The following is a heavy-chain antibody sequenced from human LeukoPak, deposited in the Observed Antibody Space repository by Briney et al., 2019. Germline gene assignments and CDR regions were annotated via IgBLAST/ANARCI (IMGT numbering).Heavy chain of an antibody. CDR1: GGSFSGYY. J-gene: IGHJ4*02. D-gene: IGHD6-19*01. V-gene: IGHV4-34*01. CDR2: INHSGST. CDR3: ARGGGRSIAVAGKLDY. Sequence: PSETLSLTCAVYGGSFSGYYWSWIRQPPGKGLEWIGEINHSGSTNYNPSLKSRVTISVDTSKNQFSLKLSSVTAADTAVYYCARGGGRSIAVAGKLDYWGQGTLVTVSS.